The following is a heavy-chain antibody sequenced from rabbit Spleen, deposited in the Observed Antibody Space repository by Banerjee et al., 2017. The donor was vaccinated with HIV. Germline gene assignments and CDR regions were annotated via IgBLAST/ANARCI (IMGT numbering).Heavy chain of an antibody. V-gene: IGHV1S40*01. D-gene: IGHD8-1*01. CDR3: ARDTGSSFSSYGMDL. J-gene: IGHJ6*01. CDR1: GVSLNDKDV. Sequence: QSLEESGGGLVKPGASLTLTCKASGVSLNDKDVMCWVRQAPGKGLEWIACINIVTGKSVYASWAKGRFIMSRTSSTTVTLQMTSLTAADTATYFCARDTGSSFSSYGMDLWGPGTLVTVS. CDR2: INIVTGKS.